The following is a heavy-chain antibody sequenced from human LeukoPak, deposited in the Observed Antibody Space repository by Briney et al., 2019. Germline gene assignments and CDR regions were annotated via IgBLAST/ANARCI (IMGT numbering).Heavy chain of an antibody. V-gene: IGHV3-21*01. CDR2: ISRSGGFI. D-gene: IGHD6-13*01. J-gene: IGHJ3*02. Sequence: GGPLRLSCAASGFTFTAHSMNWVRQAPGKGLEWVSSISRSGGFIYYLDSVKGRFTTSRDNAKNSLYLQMNNLRVEDTAVYYCARTIAATGKGLDTFDIWGQGTLVTVSS. CDR3: ARTIAATGKGLDTFDI. CDR1: GFTFTAHS.